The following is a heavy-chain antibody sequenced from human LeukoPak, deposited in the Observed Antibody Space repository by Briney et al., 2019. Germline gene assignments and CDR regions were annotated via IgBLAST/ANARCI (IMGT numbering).Heavy chain of an antibody. Sequence: SETLSLTCAVYGGSFSGYYWSWIRQPPGKGLEWIGEINHSGSTNYNPSLKSRVTISVDTSKNQFSLKLSSVTAADTAVYYCARVAYDFWSGRINNWFDPWGQGTLVTVSS. CDR2: INHSGST. CDR1: GGSFSGYY. CDR3: ARVAYDFWSGRINNWFDP. D-gene: IGHD3-3*01. J-gene: IGHJ5*02. V-gene: IGHV4-34*01.